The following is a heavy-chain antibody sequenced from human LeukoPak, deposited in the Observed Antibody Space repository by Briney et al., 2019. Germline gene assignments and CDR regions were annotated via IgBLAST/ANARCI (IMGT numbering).Heavy chain of an antibody. J-gene: IGHJ3*02. D-gene: IGHD3-22*01. CDR1: GFTLSSYE. V-gene: IGHV3-48*03. CDR3: ARDHDSSGYYAHDAFDI. Sequence: GGSLILSCAASGFTLSSYEMNWVRQAPGKGLEWVSYISSSGSTIYYADSVKGRFTISRDNAKNSLYLQMNSLRAEDTAVYYCARDHDSSGYYAHDAFDIWGQGTMVTVSS. CDR2: ISSSGSTI.